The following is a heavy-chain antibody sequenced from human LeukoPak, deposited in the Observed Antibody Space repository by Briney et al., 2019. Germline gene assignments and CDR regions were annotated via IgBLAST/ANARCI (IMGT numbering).Heavy chain of an antibody. CDR1: GGSISSGGYY. D-gene: IGHD1-26*01. V-gene: IGHV4-31*03. CDR2: IYYSGST. Sequence: TLSLTFTVSGGSISSGGYYWSWIRPHPGKGLEWIGYIYYSGSTYYNPSLKSRVTISVDTSKSQLSLKLSSVTAADTAVYYCASNSGYFDYWGQGTLVTVSS. J-gene: IGHJ4*02. CDR3: ASNSGYFDY.